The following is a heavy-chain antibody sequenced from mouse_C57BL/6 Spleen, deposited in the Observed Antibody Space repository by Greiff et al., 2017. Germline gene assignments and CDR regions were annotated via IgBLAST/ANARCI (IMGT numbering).Heavy chain of an antibody. CDR3: ARTHYSGSSWFAY. D-gene: IGHD1-1*01. Sequence: EVKLQQSGPELVKPGASVKISCKASGYTFTDYYMNWVKQSHGKSLEWIGDINPNNGGTSYNQKFKGKATLTVDKSSSTAYMELRSLTSEDSAVYYCARTHYSGSSWFAYWGQGTLVTVSA. CDR1: GYTFTDYY. J-gene: IGHJ3*01. V-gene: IGHV1-26*01. CDR2: INPNNGGT.